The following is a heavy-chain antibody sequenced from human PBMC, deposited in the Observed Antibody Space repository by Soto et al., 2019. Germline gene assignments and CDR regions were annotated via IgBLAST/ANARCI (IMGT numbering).Heavy chain of an antibody. D-gene: IGHD6-19*01. CDR3: ARAAGSIAVAGDYYYYGMDV. Sequence: GASVKVSCKASGYTFTSYAMHWVRQAPGQRLEWMGWINAGNGNTKYSQKFQGRVTITRDTSASTAYMELSSLRSEDTAVYYCARAAGSIAVAGDYYYYGMDVWGQGTTVTVSS. V-gene: IGHV1-3*01. J-gene: IGHJ6*02. CDR1: GYTFTSYA. CDR2: INAGNGNT.